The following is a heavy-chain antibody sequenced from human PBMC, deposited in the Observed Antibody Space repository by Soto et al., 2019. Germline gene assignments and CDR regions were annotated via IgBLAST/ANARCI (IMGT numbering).Heavy chain of an antibody. D-gene: IGHD3-10*01. Sequence: ASVKVSCKAPGYTFTNYGISWVRQAPGQRLEWMGWINVYNGNTKYAQKVQGRVTMTTDTSTSTAYMELRSLRSDDTAVYYCARGVGSGSYYNQYNWFDPWGQGTLVTVSS. J-gene: IGHJ5*02. CDR2: INVYNGNT. CDR3: ARGVGSGSYYNQYNWFDP. V-gene: IGHV1-18*01. CDR1: GYTFTNYG.